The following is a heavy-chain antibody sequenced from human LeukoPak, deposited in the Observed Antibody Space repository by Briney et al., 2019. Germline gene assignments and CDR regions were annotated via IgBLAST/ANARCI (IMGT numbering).Heavy chain of an antibody. CDR2: ISGSGGST. CDR1: GFIFSRYA. V-gene: IGHV3-23*01. CDR3: AKGGARLHSYYFDY. J-gene: IGHJ4*02. Sequence: GGSLRLSCAASGFIFSRYAMSWVRQARGKGVEWVSAISGSGGSTYYADSVKGRFTISRDNSKNTLYLQMNSLRAEDTAVFYCAKGGARLHSYYFDYWGQGTLVTVSS. D-gene: IGHD1-26*01.